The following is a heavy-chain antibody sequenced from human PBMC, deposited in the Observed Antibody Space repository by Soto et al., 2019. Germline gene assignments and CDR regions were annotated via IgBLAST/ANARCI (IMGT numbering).Heavy chain of an antibody. V-gene: IGHV1-18*01. Sequence: ASVKVSCKASGYTFTSYGISWVRQAPGQGLEWMGWISAYNGNTNYAQKLQGRVTMTTDTSTSTAYMELRSLRSEDTAVYYCARSELTIFGGVIVGGGYYYGMDGWGQRNTDTGSS. CDR1: GYTFTSYG. CDR3: ARSELTIFGGVIVGGGYYYGMDG. J-gene: IGHJ6*02. D-gene: IGHD3-3*01. CDR2: ISAYNGNT.